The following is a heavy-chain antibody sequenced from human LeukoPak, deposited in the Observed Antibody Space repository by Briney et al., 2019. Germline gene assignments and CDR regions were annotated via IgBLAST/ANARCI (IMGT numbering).Heavy chain of an antibody. CDR2: IRSKANSYAT. CDR3: TRGDSGCYFDY. CDR1: GFTFSGPA. V-gene: IGHV3-73*01. Sequence: GGSLRLSCAASGFTFSGPAMHWVRQASGKGLEWVGRIRSKANSYATAYAASVKGRFTISRDDSKNTAYLQMNSLKTEDTAVYYCTRGDSGCYFDYWGQGTLVTVSS. D-gene: IGHD1-26*01. J-gene: IGHJ4*02.